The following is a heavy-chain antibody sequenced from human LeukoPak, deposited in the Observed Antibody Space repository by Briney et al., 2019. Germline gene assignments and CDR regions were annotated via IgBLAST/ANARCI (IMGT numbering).Heavy chain of an antibody. D-gene: IGHD2-2*01. J-gene: IGHJ6*03. Sequence: GGSLRLSCAASGFTFSSYGMHWVRQAPGKGLEWVAFIRYDGSSKYYADSVKGRFTISRDNSKNTLYLQMNSLRAEDTAVYYCAKDASDIVVVPAATFYYYYYMDVWGKGTTVTVSS. V-gene: IGHV3-30*02. CDR2: IRYDGSSK. CDR3: AKDASDIVVVPAATFYYYYYMDV. CDR1: GFTFSSYG.